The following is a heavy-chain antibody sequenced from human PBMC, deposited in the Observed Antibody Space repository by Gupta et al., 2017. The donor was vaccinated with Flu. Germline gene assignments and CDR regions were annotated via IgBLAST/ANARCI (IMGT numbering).Heavy chain of an antibody. Sequence: FSSYAMHWVRQAPGKGLEWVAVISYDGSNKYYADAVKGRFTISRDNSKNTLYLQMNSMRAEDTAVDYCASASTTKYNWFDPWGQGTLVTVSS. CDR2: ISYDGSNK. V-gene: IGHV3-30-3*01. CDR3: ASASTTKYNWFDP. CDR1: FSSYA. D-gene: IGHD1-1*01. J-gene: IGHJ5*02.